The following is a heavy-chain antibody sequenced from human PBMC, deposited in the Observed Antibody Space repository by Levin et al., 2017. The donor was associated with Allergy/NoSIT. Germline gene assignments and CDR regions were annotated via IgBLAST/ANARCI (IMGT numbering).Heavy chain of an antibody. CDR1: GFTFSSYA. J-gene: IGHJ4*02. CDR3: APLIDY. Sequence: GESLKISCAASGFTFSSYAMHWVRQAPGKGLEWVSVISHDGTNKYYADSVKGRFTISRDNSKSTLFLQMNSLRTGDTAVYHCAPLIDYWGQGTLVAVSS. V-gene: IGHV3-30*04. CDR2: ISHDGTNK.